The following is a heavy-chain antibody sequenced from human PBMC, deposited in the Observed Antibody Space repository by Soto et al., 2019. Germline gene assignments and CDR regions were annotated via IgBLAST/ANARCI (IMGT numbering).Heavy chain of an antibody. CDR1: GFTFSSYS. CDR2: ISSSSSYI. CDR3: SREGIAAALDY. D-gene: IGHD6-13*01. Sequence: EVQLVESGGGLVKPGGSLRLSCAASGFTFSSYSMNWVRQAPGKGLEWVSSISSSSSYIYYADSVKGRFTISRDNAKNSMYMQVNSLRAEDTAVYYCSREGIAAALDYWGQGTLVTVSS. J-gene: IGHJ4*02. V-gene: IGHV3-21*01.